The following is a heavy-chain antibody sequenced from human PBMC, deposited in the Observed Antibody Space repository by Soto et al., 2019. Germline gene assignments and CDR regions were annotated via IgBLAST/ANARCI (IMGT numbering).Heavy chain of an antibody. CDR1: VESFSGFY. D-gene: IGHD1-26*01. V-gene: IGHV4-34*02. Sequence: QVHLQQWGAGLLKPSETLSLTCAVYVESFSGFYWSWIRQPPGKGLEWIGEINHSGRTNYNPSLKSRVTMSVDTSKNQFSLKLNSVTAADTAVYYCARGRDLGGTYVGYWGQGTLVTVSS. CDR3: ARGRDLGGTYVGY. CDR2: INHSGRT. J-gene: IGHJ4*02.